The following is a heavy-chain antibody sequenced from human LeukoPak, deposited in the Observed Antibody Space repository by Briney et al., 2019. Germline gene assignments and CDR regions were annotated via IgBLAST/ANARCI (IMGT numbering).Heavy chain of an antibody. CDR2: ISSSGSTI. CDR3: ARDGSYGPNPFDY. J-gene: IGHJ4*02. CDR1: GFTFSDYY. D-gene: IGHD5-18*01. V-gene: IGHV3-11*04. Sequence: GGSLRLSCAASGFTFSDYYMSWIRQAPGKGQEWVSYISSSGSTIYYADSVKGRFTISRDNAKNSLYLQMNSLRAEDTAVYYCARDGSYGPNPFDYWGQGTLVTVSS.